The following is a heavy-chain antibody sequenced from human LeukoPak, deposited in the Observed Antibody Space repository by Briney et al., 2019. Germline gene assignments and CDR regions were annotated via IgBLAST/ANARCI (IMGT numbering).Heavy chain of an antibody. J-gene: IGHJ4*02. CDR3: AGDGRWAYNYDSSGYYHDY. CDR1: GFTFSSYA. Sequence: GGSLRLSCAASGFTFSSYAMHWVRQAPGKGLEWVAVTSYDGSDKYYADSVQGRFTISRDNSKNTLYLQMNSLRAEDTAVYYCAGDGRWAYNYDSSGYYHDYWGQGTLVTVSS. D-gene: IGHD3-22*01. V-gene: IGHV3-30*04. CDR2: TSYDGSDK.